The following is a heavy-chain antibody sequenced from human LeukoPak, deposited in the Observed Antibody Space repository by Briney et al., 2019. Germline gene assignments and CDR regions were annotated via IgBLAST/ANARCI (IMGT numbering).Heavy chain of an antibody. CDR2: ISSYNGDT. J-gene: IGHJ4*02. D-gene: IGHD2-2*03. CDR1: GYTFPTYG. V-gene: IGHV1-18*01. CDR3: IAGYLYFDY. Sequence: ASVKVSCKASGYTFPTYGLSWVRQAPGQGLEWMGWISSYNGDTNYTLKYQGRVTMTNDTSTSTAYMELKNLTSDDTALYYCIAGYLYFDYWGQGTLVTVSS.